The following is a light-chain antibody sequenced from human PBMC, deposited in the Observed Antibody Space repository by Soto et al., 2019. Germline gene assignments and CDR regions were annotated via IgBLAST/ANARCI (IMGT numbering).Light chain of an antibody. Sequence: DIQMTQSPSTLSASVGDRLSITCRASQSISSWLAWYQQKPGKAPKLLIYDASSLESGVPSRFRGSGSGTELTITISSLQPDDFATYYCQHYNSYPEAFGQGTQVDIK. J-gene: IGKJ1*01. CDR3: QHYNSYPEA. CDR2: DAS. V-gene: IGKV1-5*01. CDR1: QSISSW.